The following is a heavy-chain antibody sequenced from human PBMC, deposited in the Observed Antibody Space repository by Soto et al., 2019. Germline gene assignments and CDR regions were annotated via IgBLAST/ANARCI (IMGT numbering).Heavy chain of an antibody. CDR3: ARNLWEKQRRRSWFDP. V-gene: IGHV4-59*01. Sequence: SETLSLTCTVSGGSISSDYWSWIRQPPGKGLEWIGYIYYSGSTNYNPSLKSRVTISVDTSKNQFSLKLSSVTAADTAVYYCARNLWEKQRRRSWFDPWGQGTLVTVSS. J-gene: IGHJ5*02. D-gene: IGHD6-25*01. CDR2: IYYSGST. CDR1: GGSISSDY.